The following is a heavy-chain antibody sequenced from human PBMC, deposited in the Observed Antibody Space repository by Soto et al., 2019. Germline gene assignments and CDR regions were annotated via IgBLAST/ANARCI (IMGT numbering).Heavy chain of an antibody. CDR1: GGSISSGGYS. CDR3: ARVPDY. CDR2: IYQSGST. V-gene: IGHV4-30-2*01. J-gene: IGHJ4*02. Sequence: QLQLQESGSGLVKPSQTLSLTCAVSGGSISSGGYSWGWIRQPPGKGLEWIGYIYQSGSTYSNPSLKSRVIISVDRSRNQFPLKLSSVTAADTALYYCARVPDYWGQGTLVTVSS.